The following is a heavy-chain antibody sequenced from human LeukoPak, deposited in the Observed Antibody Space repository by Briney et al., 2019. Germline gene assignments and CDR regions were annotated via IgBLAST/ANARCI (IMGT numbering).Heavy chain of an antibody. CDR3: ARDQDIELEWLRLFDY. V-gene: IGHV3-20*04. CDR2: INWNGGST. D-gene: IGHD5-12*01. CDR1: GFTFDDYG. Sequence: PGGSLRLSCAASGFTFDDYGMSWVRQAPGKGLEWVSGINWNGGSTGYADSVKGRFTISRDNAKNSLYLQMNSLRAEDTAVYYCARDQDIELEWLRLFDYWGQGTLVTVSS. J-gene: IGHJ4*02.